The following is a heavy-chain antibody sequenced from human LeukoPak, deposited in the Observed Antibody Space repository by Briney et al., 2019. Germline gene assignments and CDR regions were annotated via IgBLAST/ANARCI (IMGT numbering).Heavy chain of an antibody. D-gene: IGHD6-13*01. CDR3: ARGPYSSSYYYFDS. J-gene: IGHJ4*02. CDR1: GGSISRYY. CDR2: IYSSGST. Sequence: SETLSLTCTVSGGSISRYYWSWIRQPAGKGLEWIGRIYSSGSTSYNPSVKSRVTMSVDTSKNQFSLKLSSVTAADTAVYYCARGPYSSSYYYFDSWGQGTLVTVSS. V-gene: IGHV4-4*07.